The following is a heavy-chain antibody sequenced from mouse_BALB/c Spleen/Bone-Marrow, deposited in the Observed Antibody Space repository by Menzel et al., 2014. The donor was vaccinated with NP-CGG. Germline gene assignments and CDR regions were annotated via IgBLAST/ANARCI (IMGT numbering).Heavy chain of an antibody. Sequence: VMLVESGPGLVQPSQSLSITCTVSGFSLTSYGVHWVRPSPGKSLEWLGAIWSGGSTDYNAAFISRLSISKDNSKSQVFFKMNSLQANDTAIYYCARYYYGSSFDYWGQGTTLTVSS. D-gene: IGHD1-1*01. CDR2: IWSGGST. V-gene: IGHV2-2*02. J-gene: IGHJ2*01. CDR1: GFSLTSYG. CDR3: ARYYYGSSFDY.